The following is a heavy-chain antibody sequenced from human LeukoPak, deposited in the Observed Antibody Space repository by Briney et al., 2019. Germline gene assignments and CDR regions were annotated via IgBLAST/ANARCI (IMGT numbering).Heavy chain of an antibody. CDR2: ISGSGGST. Sequence: GGSLRLSCAASGFTFSSYSMNWVRQAPGKGLEWVSAISGSGGSTYYADSVKGRFTISRDNSKNTLYLQMNSLRAEDTAVYYCAKDSYYDFWSGYYPFDYWGQGTLVTVSS. CDR3: AKDSYYDFWSGYYPFDY. V-gene: IGHV3-23*01. CDR1: GFTFSSYS. J-gene: IGHJ4*02. D-gene: IGHD3-3*01.